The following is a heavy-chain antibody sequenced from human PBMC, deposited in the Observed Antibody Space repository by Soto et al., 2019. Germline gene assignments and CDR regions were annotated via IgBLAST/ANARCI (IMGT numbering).Heavy chain of an antibody. CDR1: GFTFSSYT. D-gene: IGHD3-10*01. CDR3: ASGGMIRAAVFDY. Sequence: PGGSLRLSFAASGFTFSSYTMNWVRQAPVKGLEWVSSISSSTNYIYYADSLKGRFTISRDNAKNSLYLQMTSLRAEDTAVYYCASGGMIRAAVFDYWGQGTLVTVSS. V-gene: IGHV3-21*01. CDR2: ISSSTNYI. J-gene: IGHJ4*02.